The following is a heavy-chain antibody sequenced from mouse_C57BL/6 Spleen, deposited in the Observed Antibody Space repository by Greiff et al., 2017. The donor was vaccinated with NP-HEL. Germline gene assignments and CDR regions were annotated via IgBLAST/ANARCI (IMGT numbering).Heavy chain of an antibody. V-gene: IGHV1-42*01. Sequence: EVKLVESGPELVKPGASVKISCKASGYSFTGYYMNWVKQSPEKSLEWIGEINPSTGGTTYNQKFKAKATLTVDKSSSTAYMQLKSLTSEDSAVYYCARSSYGNYAYFDYWGQGTTLTVSS. CDR3: ARSSYGNYAYFDY. D-gene: IGHD2-1*01. CDR2: INPSTGGT. CDR1: GYSFTGYY. J-gene: IGHJ2*01.